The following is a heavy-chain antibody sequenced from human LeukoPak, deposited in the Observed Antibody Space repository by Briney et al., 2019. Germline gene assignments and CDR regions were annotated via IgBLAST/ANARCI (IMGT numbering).Heavy chain of an antibody. CDR2: IYYSGGT. V-gene: IGHV4-30-4*08. CDR1: GGSVKNSDYY. J-gene: IGHJ4*02. Sequence: SETLSLTXTVSGGSVKNSDYYWSWIRQPPGQGLEWIGFIYYSGGTSYNPSLKSRLTIALDTSNNQFSLRLNSVTAADTAVYYCARGRRFNYGPFDYWGQGTLVTASS. CDR3: ARGRRFNYGPFDY. D-gene: IGHD5-18*01.